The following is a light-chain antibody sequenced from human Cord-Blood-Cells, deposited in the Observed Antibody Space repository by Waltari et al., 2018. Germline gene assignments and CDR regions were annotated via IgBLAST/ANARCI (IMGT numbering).Light chain of an antibody. CDR2: DVS. Sequence: QSALPQPASVSGSPGQPITISCTGTSSDVGGYNYVSWYQQHPGKAPKLMIYDVSNRPSGVSNRFSGSKSGNTASLTISGLQAEDEADYYCSSYTSSSTYAVFGGGTKLTVL. J-gene: IGLJ2*01. CDR3: SSYTSSSTYAV. V-gene: IGLV2-14*01. CDR1: SSDVGGYNY.